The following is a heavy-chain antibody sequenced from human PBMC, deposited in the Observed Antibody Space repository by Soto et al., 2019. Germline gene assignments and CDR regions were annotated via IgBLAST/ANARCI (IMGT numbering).Heavy chain of an antibody. Sequence: EVQLVESGGGLVQPGRSLRLSCAASGFIFDDYAMHWVRQAPGKGLEWVAVISGNSGSVGYADSVKGRFTISRDNAKNSLYLQMNRLRAEDTALSYCAKDRYSSSAYYYYGMDAWGQGTTVTVSS. CDR2: ISGNSGSV. CDR3: AKDRYSSSAYYYYGMDA. J-gene: IGHJ6*02. CDR1: GFIFDDYA. D-gene: IGHD6-6*01. V-gene: IGHV3-9*01.